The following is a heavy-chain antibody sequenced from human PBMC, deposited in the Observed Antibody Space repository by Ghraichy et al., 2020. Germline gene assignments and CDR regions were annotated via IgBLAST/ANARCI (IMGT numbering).Heavy chain of an antibody. V-gene: IGHV3-23*01. D-gene: IGHD2-15*01. CDR1: GFTFSSYA. Sequence: GKSLNISCAASGFTFSSYAMSWVRQAPGKGLEWVSAISGSGGSTYYADSVKGRFTISRDNSKNTLYLQMNSLRAEDTAVYYCAKDQVVVAATGDAFDIWGKGTMVTVSS. CDR3: AKDQVVVAATGDAFDI. J-gene: IGHJ3*02. CDR2: ISGSGGST.